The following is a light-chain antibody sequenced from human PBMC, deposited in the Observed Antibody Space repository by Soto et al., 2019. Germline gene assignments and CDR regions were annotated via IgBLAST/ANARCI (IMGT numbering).Light chain of an antibody. CDR1: QSISSW. J-gene: IGKJ1*01. CDR3: QQYNSDPRT. V-gene: IGKV1-5*03. Sequence: DIQMTQSPSTLSASVGDRVTITCRASQSISSWLAWYQQKPGKAPKLLIYKASSLESGVPSRFSGRGSGTEFTRTISSVKTDDFATYYCQQYNSDPRTFGQGPKVEL. CDR2: KAS.